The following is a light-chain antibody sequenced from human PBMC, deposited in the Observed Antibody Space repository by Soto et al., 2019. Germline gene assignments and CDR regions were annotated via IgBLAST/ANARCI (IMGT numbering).Light chain of an antibody. V-gene: IGKV1-12*01. Sequence: DIQMTQSPSSVSASVGDRVTITCRASQGISSWVAWYQQRPGKAPNLLIYAASSLQSGVPSRFSGSGYETEFTLTMSSLQPEDFANYYCQQADTFPITFGGGTKVEIQ. CDR2: AAS. CDR1: QGISSW. CDR3: QQADTFPIT. J-gene: IGKJ4*01.